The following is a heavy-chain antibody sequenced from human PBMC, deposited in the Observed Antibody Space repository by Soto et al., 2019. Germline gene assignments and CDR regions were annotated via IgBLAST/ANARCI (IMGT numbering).Heavy chain of an antibody. CDR3: ARVVYISSKRFLARWFDP. CDR2: IYYSGST. D-gene: IGHD3-3*01. Sequence: QVQLQESGPGLVKPSQTLSLTCTVSGGSISSGDYYWSWIRQPPGKGLEGIGYIYYSGSTYYNPSLKSRVTISVDTSKNQFSLKLSSVTAADTAVYYCARVVYISSKRFLARWFDPWGQGTLVTVSS. J-gene: IGHJ5*02. CDR1: GGSISSGDYY. V-gene: IGHV4-30-4*01.